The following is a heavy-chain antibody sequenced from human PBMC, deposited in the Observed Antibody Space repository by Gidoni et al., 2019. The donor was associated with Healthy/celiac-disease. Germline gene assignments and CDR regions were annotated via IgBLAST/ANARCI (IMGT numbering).Heavy chain of an antibody. D-gene: IGHD2-2*02. Sequence: EVRLVEPGGGLLQPGGSLRLSCAASGFTVSRHSMSWVRQAPGNGLEWVSVIYSGGSTYYADSGKGRFTISRDNSKNTLYLQMNSLRAEDTAVYYCAREECSSTSCYTGYGMDVWGQGTTVTVSS. CDR1: GFTVSRHS. J-gene: IGHJ6*02. V-gene: IGHV3-53*01. CDR2: IYSGGST. CDR3: AREECSSTSCYTGYGMDV.